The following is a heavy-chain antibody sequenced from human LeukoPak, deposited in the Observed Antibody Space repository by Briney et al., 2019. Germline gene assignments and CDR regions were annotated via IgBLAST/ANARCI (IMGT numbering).Heavy chain of an antibody. CDR3: AKGSGRYSYVGSHGYYYYYMDV. CDR2: ISGSGGNT. V-gene: IGHV3-23*01. Sequence: GGSLRLSCAASGFTFSIYDMSWVRQAPGKGLEWVSAISGSGGNTYYADSVQGRFTISRDNSKNTMYLQMNSLRAEDTAVYYCAKGSGRYSYVGSHGYYYYYMDVWGKGTTVTVSS. D-gene: IGHD5-18*01. CDR1: GFTFSIYD. J-gene: IGHJ6*03.